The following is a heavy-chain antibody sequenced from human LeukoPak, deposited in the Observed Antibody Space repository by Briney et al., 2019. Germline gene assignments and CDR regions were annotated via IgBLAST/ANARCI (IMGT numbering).Heavy chain of an antibody. CDR3: AKDHYYFGSGSPAY. D-gene: IGHD3-10*01. CDR2: IRYHGSDK. J-gene: IGHJ4*02. V-gene: IGHV3-30*02. Sequence: GGSLRLSCAASGFTFSGSGMHWVRQAPGKGLEWVAFIRYHGSDKFYADSVKGRFTISRDNSKNTLYLQMNSLRPEDTSVYYCAKDHYYFGSGSPAYWGQGTLVTVSS. CDR1: GFTFSGSG.